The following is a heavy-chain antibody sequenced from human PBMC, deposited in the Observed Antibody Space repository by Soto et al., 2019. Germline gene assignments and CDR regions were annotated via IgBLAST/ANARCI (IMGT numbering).Heavy chain of an antibody. Sequence: EVQLVESGGGLVQPGGSLRLSCAASGFTFSDHYMDWVRQAPGKGLEWVARSRNRVNSHTTEYAASVKGRFTISRDESTRSLYLQIISLTIEYTAVYYCTRGLRGGAPSYTFHGMDVWGQGTTVTVSS. D-gene: IGHD3-10*01. CDR2: SRNRVNSHTT. J-gene: IGHJ6*01. V-gene: IGHV3-72*01. CDR1: GFTFSDHY. CDR3: TRGLRGGAPSYTFHGMDV.